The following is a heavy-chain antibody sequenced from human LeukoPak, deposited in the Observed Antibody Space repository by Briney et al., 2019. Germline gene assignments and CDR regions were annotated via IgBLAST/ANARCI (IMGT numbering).Heavy chain of an antibody. J-gene: IGHJ4*02. Sequence: GGSLRLSCAASGFTFSSYAMSWVRQAPGKGLEWVSSISAGGGSTNYADSVKGRFTISRDNSKNTLFLEMSSLSAEDTALYYCATFGIIIRNNYFDFWGQGTQVTVSS. CDR3: ATFGIIIRNNYFDF. V-gene: IGHV3-23*01. CDR2: ISAGGGST. D-gene: IGHD3-3*01. CDR1: GFTFSSYA.